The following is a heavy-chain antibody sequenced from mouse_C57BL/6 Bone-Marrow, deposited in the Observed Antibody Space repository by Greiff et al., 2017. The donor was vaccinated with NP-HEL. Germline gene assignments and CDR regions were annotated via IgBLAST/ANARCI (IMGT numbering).Heavy chain of an antibody. CDR2: INPSNGGT. CDR3: ARSRWLLPCFAY. J-gene: IGHJ3*01. Sequence: QVQLQQPGTELVKPGASVKLSCKASGYTFTSYWMHWVKQRPGQGLEWIGNINPSNGGTNYNEKFKSTATLTVDKSSSTAYMQLISLTSADSAVYYCARSRWLLPCFAYWGQGPLVTVSA. V-gene: IGHV1-53*01. D-gene: IGHD2-3*01. CDR1: GYTFTSYW.